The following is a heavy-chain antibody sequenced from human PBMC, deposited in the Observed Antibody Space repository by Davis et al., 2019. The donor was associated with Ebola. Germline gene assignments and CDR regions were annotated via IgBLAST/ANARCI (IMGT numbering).Heavy chain of an antibody. CDR2: IWYDGSNK. CDR1: GFTFSSYG. V-gene: IGHV3-33*01. CDR3: ASLPGSGSGCSGGVCQPHFYGMDV. D-gene: IGHD2-8*02. Sequence: GGSLRLSCAASGFTFSSYGMHWVRQAPGKGLEWVAVIWYDGSNKYYADSVKGRFTISRDNSKNTLYLQMNSMRAENTAVYYCASLPGSGSGCSGGVCQPHFYGMDVWGQGTTVTVSS. J-gene: IGHJ6*02.